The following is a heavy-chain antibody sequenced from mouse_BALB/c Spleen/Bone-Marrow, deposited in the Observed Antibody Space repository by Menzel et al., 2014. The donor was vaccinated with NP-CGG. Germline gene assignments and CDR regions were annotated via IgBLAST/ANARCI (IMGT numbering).Heavy chain of an antibody. V-gene: IGHV1-80*01. J-gene: IGHJ2*01. CDR3: ARVGFSFDY. D-gene: IGHD3-1*01. CDR1: GYAFSTYW. Sequence: QVQLQQSGAELVRPGSSVKISCKASGYAFSTYWMNWVKQGPGQGLEWIGQIYPGDGDTNYNEKFKGKATLTADKSSSTASIQLSSLTSEDSAVYFCARVGFSFDYWGQGTTLTVSS. CDR2: IYPGDGDT.